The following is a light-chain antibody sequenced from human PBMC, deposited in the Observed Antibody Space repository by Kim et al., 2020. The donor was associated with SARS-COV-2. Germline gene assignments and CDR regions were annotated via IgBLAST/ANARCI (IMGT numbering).Light chain of an antibody. CDR2: GYN. Sequence: QRHTISSSGGSSNVAAGYDVHWYQQLPGTAPNLLIFGYNNRPSGVPDRFSGSKSGTSASLAIAGLQAEDEADYYCQSYDSSLSVWVFGGGTQLTVL. J-gene: IGLJ3*02. CDR1: SSNVAAGYD. V-gene: IGLV1-40*01. CDR3: QSYDSSLSVWV.